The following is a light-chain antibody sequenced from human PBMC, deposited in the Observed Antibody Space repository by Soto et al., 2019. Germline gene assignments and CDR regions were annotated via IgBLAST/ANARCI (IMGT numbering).Light chain of an antibody. CDR3: QQYYSNPWT. Sequence: DLQMTQSPSTLSASVGDRVTITCRASQIVSNVLAWFQQRPGEGPKLLIYDISSLGSGVPSRFSGSGSATGTEFTLTISSLQPDDLATYYCQQYYSNPWTFGQGTKVEIK. J-gene: IGKJ1*01. CDR1: QIVSNV. V-gene: IGKV1-5*01. CDR2: DIS.